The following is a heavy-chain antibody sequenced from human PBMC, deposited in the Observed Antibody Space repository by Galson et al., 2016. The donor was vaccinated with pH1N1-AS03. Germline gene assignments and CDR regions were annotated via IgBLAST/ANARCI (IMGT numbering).Heavy chain of an antibody. CDR3: VRDIYEPFCAMDV. D-gene: IGHD5-12*01. Sequence: PALVKPTQTLTLTCTFSGFSLSSNGMRVSWVRQPPGKALEWLARIDWDGDKFYSRSLKTRLTISKDTSKNQVVLIMTNMNPVDTGTNYCVRDIYEPFCAMDVWGQGTTVTVSS. J-gene: IGHJ6*02. CDR1: GFSLSSNGMR. CDR2: IDWDGDK. V-gene: IGHV2-70*04.